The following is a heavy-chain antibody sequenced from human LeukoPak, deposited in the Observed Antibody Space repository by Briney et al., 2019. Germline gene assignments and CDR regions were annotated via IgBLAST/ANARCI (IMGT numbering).Heavy chain of an antibody. V-gene: IGHV1-2*02. CDR3: ARDLGGAYYFDY. J-gene: IGHJ4*02. CDR1: GYTFTGYY. Sequence: GASVKVSCRASGYTFTGYYMHWVRQAPGQGLEWMGWINPNSGGTNYAQKFQGRVTMTRDTSISTAYMELSRLRSDDTAVYYCARDLGGAYYFDYWGQGTLVTVSS. CDR2: INPNSGGT. D-gene: IGHD1-26*01.